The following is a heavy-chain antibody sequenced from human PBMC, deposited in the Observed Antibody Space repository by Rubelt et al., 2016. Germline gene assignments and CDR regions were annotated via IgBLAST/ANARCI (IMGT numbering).Heavy chain of an antibody. V-gene: IGHV4-34*01. D-gene: IGHD6-13*01. CDR1: GGSFSGYY. J-gene: IGHJ4*02. CDR3: ARAHSSSWRSFDY. CDR2: INHGGST. Sequence: QVQLQQWGAGLLKPSETLSLTCAVYGGSFSGYYWSWIRQPPGKGLEWIGEINHGGSTNYNPSLKSRVTISVEPSKNQFSLKRSSVTAADTAVYYCARAHSSSWRSFDYWGQGTLVTVSS.